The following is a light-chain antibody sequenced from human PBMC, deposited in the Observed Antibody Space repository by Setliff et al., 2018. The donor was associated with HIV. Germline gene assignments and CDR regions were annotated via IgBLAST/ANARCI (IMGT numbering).Light chain of an antibody. J-gene: IGLJ1*01. CDR2: DVS. CDR3: CSYAGSYTRYV. V-gene: IGLV2-11*01. Sequence: QPALAQPRSVSGSPGQSVTISCTGTSSDVGGYNYVSWYQQHPGKAPKLMIYDVSKRPSGVPDRFSGSKSGNTASLTISGLQAEDEADYSCCSYAGSYTRYVFGTGTKVTVL. CDR1: SSDVGGYNY.